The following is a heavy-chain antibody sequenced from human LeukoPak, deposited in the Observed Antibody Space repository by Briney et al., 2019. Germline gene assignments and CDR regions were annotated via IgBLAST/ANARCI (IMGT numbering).Heavy chain of an antibody. CDR1: GFTFSSYA. CDR3: AREDNGDH. J-gene: IGHJ1*01. V-gene: IGHV3-30-3*01. D-gene: IGHD3-10*01. CDR2: ISYDGSNK. Sequence: GGSLRLSCAASGFTFSSYAMHWVRQAPGKGLEWVAVISYDGSNKYYADSVKGRFTISRDNSKNTLYLQMNSLRAEDTAVYYCAREDNGDHWGQGTLVTVSS.